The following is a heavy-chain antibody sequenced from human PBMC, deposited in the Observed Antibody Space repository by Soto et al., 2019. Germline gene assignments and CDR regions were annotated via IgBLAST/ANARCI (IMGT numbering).Heavy chain of an antibody. CDR1: GFSFSSYW. J-gene: IGHJ6*03. Sequence: PGGSLRLSCAASGFSFSSYWMHWVRQAPGKGLVWVSRVNTDGSITNYADSVKGRFTISRDNSKNTLYLQMNSLRAEDTAVYYCASQHRAGSGSYYDPRYYYYYYMDVWGKGTTVTVSS. V-gene: IGHV3-74*01. CDR2: VNTDGSIT. D-gene: IGHD3-10*01. CDR3: ASQHRAGSGSYYDPRYYYYYYMDV.